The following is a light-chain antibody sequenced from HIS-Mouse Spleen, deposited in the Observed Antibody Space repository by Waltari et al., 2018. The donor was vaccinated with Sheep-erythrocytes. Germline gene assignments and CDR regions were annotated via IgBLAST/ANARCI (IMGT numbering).Light chain of an antibody. V-gene: IGKV1-33*01. Sequence: DIQMTQSPSSLSASVGDRVTITCQASQDISNDLNWYQKKPGKAPKLLIYDASNLETGVPSRFSGSGSGTDFTFTISSLQPEDIATHYCQQYDNLLTFGGGTKVEIK. CDR3: QQYDNLLT. CDR2: DAS. J-gene: IGKJ4*01. CDR1: QDISND.